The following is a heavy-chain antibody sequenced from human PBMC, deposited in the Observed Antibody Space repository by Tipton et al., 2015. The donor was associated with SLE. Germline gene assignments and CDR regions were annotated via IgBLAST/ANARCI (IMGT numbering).Heavy chain of an antibody. J-gene: IGHJ6*02. CDR3: ARIEVSDGDFNYGMDV. D-gene: IGHD4-17*01. V-gene: IGHV1-46*01. Sequence: QVQLVQSGPEVKKPGASVKVSCKASGYSFSGYYLHWVRQAPGQGLEWMGIINPSGGSTSYAQKFQGRVTMTRDTSTSTVYMELSSLRSEDTAVYYCARIEVSDGDFNYGMDVWGQGTTVTVSS. CDR2: INPSGGST. CDR1: GYSFSGYY.